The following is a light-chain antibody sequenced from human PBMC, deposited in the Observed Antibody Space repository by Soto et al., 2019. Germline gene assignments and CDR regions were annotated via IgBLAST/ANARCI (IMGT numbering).Light chain of an antibody. V-gene: IGLV2-14*03. CDR2: YVD. CDR3: CSYADGSIYF. Sequence: QSVLTQPASVSGSPGQSITVSCTGTSRDVGAYDYVSWYLQYPDKAPQLLIYYVDHRPSGVSSRFSGSKSGNTASLTISGLQAEDEGDYYCCSYADGSIYFFGTGT. J-gene: IGLJ1*01. CDR1: SRDVGAYDY.